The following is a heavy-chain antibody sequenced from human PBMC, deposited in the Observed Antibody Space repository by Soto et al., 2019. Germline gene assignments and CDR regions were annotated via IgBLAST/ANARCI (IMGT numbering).Heavy chain of an antibody. CDR3: ARGHGTYYYGSGRGFDP. V-gene: IGHV4-34*01. CDR1: GGSFSGYY. Sequence: SETLSLTCAVYGGSFSGYYWSWIRQPPGKGLEWIGEINHSGSTNYNPSLKSRVTISVDTSKNQFSLKLGSVTAADTAVYYCARGHGTYYYGSGRGFDPWGQGTLVTVSS. J-gene: IGHJ5*02. D-gene: IGHD3-10*01. CDR2: INHSGST.